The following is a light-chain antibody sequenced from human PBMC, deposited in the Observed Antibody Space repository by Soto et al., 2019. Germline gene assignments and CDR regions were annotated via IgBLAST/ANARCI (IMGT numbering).Light chain of an antibody. Sequence: EIVLTQSPGTLSLSPGERATLSCRASQSIRSTYLAWYQQKPGQAPRLLIYGASSRATGIPDRFSGSGSGTDFTLTITTLEPEDFAVYYCQHYESSVWTFGPGTKVETK. J-gene: IGKJ1*01. V-gene: IGKV3-20*01. CDR2: GAS. CDR3: QHYESSVWT. CDR1: QSIRSTY.